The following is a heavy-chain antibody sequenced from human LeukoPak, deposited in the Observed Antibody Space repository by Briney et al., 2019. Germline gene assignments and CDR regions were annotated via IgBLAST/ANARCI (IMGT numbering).Heavy chain of an antibody. CDR2: INHSGST. D-gene: IGHD6-13*01. CDR3: AGGIAAAGLQFDY. V-gene: IGHV4-34*01. Sequence: SETLSLTCAVYGGSFSGYYWSWIRQPPGKGLEWIGEINHSGSTNYNPSLKSRVTISVDTSKNQFSLKLSSVTAADTAVYCCAGGIAAAGLQFDYWGQGTLVTVSS. CDR1: GGSFSGYY. J-gene: IGHJ4*02.